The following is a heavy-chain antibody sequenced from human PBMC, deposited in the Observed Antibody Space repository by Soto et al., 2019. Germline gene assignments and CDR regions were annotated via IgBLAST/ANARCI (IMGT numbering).Heavy chain of an antibody. CDR2: IYYSGST. CDR1: GGSISSGDYY. Sequence: SETLSLTCTVPGGSISSGDYYWGWIRQPPGKGLEWIGYIYYSGSTYYNPSLKSRVTISVDTSMNQFSLKLSSVTAADTAVYYCARMRGYDDYWGQGTLVTVSS. V-gene: IGHV4-30-4*01. J-gene: IGHJ4*02. CDR3: ARMRGYDDY. D-gene: IGHD5-12*01.